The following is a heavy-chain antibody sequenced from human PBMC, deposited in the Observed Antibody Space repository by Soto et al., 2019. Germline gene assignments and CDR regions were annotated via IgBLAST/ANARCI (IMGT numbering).Heavy chain of an antibody. CDR2: ISDSGDST. CDR3: AKGSADGIPYYFNF. D-gene: IGHD6-13*01. Sequence: GGSLRLSCAASGFLYGRFAMSWVRRTPGKGLEWVSSISDSGDSTYYSDSVKGRFTISRDNSRNTLYLQMNSLRDDDTALYYCAKGSADGIPYYFNFWGEGTLVSVCS. J-gene: IGHJ4*02. CDR1: GFLYGRFA. V-gene: IGHV3-23*01.